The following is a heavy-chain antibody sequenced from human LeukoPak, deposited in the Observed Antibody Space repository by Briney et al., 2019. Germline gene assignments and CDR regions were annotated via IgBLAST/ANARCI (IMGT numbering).Heavy chain of an antibody. CDR3: ARGPNSSSWYSYYFHY. CDR2: INHSGST. D-gene: IGHD6-13*01. J-gene: IGHJ4*02. Sequence: SETLSLTCAVYGGSFSGYYWSWIRQPPGKGLEWIGEINHSGSTNYNPSLKSRVTISVDTSKNQFSLKLSSVTAADTAVYYCARGPNSSSWYSYYFHYWGQGTLVSVCS. CDR1: GGSFSGYY. V-gene: IGHV4-34*01.